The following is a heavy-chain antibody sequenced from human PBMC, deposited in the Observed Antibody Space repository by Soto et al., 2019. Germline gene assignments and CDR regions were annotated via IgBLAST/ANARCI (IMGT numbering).Heavy chain of an antibody. D-gene: IGHD3-3*01. CDR2: MNPNSGNT. J-gene: IGHJ6*03. V-gene: IGHV1-8*01. Sequence: ASVKVSCKASGYTFTSYDINWVRQATGQGLEWMGWMNPNSGNTGYAQKFQGRVTMTRNTSISTAYMDLSSLRSEDTAVYYCARGLSNDFWSGYYLVYYYYMDVWGKGTTVTVSS. CDR3: ARGLSNDFWSGYYLVYYYYMDV. CDR1: GYTFTSYD.